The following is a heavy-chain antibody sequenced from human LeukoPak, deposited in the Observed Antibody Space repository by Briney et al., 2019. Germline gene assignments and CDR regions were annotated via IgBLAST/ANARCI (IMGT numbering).Heavy chain of an antibody. CDR3: ACAPGYHYYGLDV. J-gene: IGHJ6*02. CDR2: INQDGSEK. Sequence: GGSLRLSCVASGFTFSSYWMTWVRQAPGKGLEWVANINQDGSEKNYVDSVRGRFTISRDNAKNSLFLQMNSLRAEDTAVYYCACAPGYHYYGLDVWGQGTTVTVSS. V-gene: IGHV3-7*05. CDR1: GFTFSSYW.